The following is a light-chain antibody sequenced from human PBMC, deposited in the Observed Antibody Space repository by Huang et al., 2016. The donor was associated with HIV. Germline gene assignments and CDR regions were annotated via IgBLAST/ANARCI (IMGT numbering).Light chain of an antibody. CDR1: QSVSSN. CDR3: QQYNNWPPGL. J-gene: IGKJ1*01. CDR2: GAS. V-gene: IGKV3-15*01. Sequence: EIVMTQSPATLSVSPGERATLSCRASQSVSSNLAWYQQQPGQAPRLLIYGASPRATGIPASFSGSVSGTEFTLTISSLQSEDFAVYYCQQYNNWPPGLFGQGTKVEIK.